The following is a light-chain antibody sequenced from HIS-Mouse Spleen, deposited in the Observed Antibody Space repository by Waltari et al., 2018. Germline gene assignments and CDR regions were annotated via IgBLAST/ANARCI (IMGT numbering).Light chain of an antibody. CDR3: CSYAGSSTYV. J-gene: IGLJ1*01. CDR2: GGS. V-gene: IGLV2-23*01. CDR1: SSDVGSYNL. Sequence: QSALTQPASVSGSPGQSITISCTGTSSDVGSYNLVSWYQQHPGQAPKPMIYGGSKRPSGVSNLFSGSKSGNTASLTISGLQAEDEADYYCCSYAGSSTYVFGTGTKVTVL.